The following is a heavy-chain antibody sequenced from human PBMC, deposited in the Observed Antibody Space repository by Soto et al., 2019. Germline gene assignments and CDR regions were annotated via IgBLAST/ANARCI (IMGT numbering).Heavy chain of an antibody. J-gene: IGHJ4*02. V-gene: IGHV3-30*18. Sequence: GGSLRLSCAASGFTFSSYGMHWVRQAPGKGLEWVAVISYDGSNKYYADSVKGRFTISRDNSKNTLYLQMNSLRAEDTAVYYCAKEGPISIVATIHLDYWGQGTLVTVSS. D-gene: IGHD5-12*01. CDR3: AKEGPISIVATIHLDY. CDR2: ISYDGSNK. CDR1: GFTFSSYG.